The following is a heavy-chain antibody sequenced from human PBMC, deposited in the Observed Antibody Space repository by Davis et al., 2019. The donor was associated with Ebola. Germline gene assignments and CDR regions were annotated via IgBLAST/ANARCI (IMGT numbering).Heavy chain of an antibody. Sequence: AASVKVSCKASGYTFISYAIHWVRQAPGQRLEWMGIINPSGGSTSYAQKFQGRITMARDTSTNTVYMELSSLRSEDTAVYYCARDYLSPAYFDSWGQGTLVTVSS. CDR1: GYTFISYA. CDR2: INPSGGST. V-gene: IGHV1-46*03. CDR3: ARDYLSPAYFDS. D-gene: IGHD3-10*01. J-gene: IGHJ4*02.